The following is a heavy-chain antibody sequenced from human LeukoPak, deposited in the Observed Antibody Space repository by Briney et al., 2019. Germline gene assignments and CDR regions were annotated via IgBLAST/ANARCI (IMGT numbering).Heavy chain of an antibody. CDR2: ISSNGGST. D-gene: IGHD3-3*01. CDR3: VRWGDYYQSLFDS. J-gene: IGHJ4*02. CDR1: GFTFSRYA. Sequence: PGGSLRLSCSASGFTFSRYAMHWVRQARGKGLEYVSAISSNGGSTYYADSVKGRFTISRDNAKNTLYLQMNSLRAEDTAVYYCVRWGDYYQSLFDSWGQGTLVTVSS. V-gene: IGHV3-64*04.